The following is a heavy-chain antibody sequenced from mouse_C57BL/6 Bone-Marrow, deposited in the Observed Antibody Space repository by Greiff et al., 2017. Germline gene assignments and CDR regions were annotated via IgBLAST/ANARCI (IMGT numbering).Heavy chain of an antibody. CDR1: GFTFSSYA. Sequence: EVPLVESGGGLVKPGGSLKLSCAASGFTFSSYAMSWVRQTPEKRLEWVATISDGGSYTYYPDNVKGRFTISRDHAKNNLYLQMSHLKSEDTAMYYCARKLRYYYAMDYWGQGTSVTVSS. CDR3: ARKLRYYYAMDY. J-gene: IGHJ4*01. V-gene: IGHV5-4*01. CDR2: ISDGGSYT. D-gene: IGHD1-1*01.